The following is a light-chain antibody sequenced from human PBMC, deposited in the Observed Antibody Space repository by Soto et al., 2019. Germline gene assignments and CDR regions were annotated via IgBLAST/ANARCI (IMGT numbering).Light chain of an antibody. CDR1: QSVSTN. CDR3: QQRSNWPPIP. J-gene: IGKJ5*01. Sequence: TQAPATLSMSPGERATLSCRASQSVSTNLAWYQQKPGQAPRLLIYGASTRATGIPDRFSGSGSGTDFTLTISSLEPEDFAVYYCQQRSNWPPIPFGQGTRLEIK. V-gene: IGKV3-11*01. CDR2: GAS.